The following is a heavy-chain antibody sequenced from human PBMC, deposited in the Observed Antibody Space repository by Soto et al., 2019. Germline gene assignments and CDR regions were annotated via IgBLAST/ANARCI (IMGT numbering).Heavy chain of an antibody. CDR2: ISHDENNK. Sequence: PGGSLRLSCAASGFTFSRSAMHWVRQAPGKGLEWVAVISHDENNKDFADSVRGRFTIPRDNSKNTMYLQMNSLRGDDTAVYYCARGLDKVAGGAFDIWGQGAMVTVS. V-gene: IGHV3-33*01. CDR3: ARGLDKVAGGAFDI. CDR1: GFTFSRSA. J-gene: IGHJ3*02. D-gene: IGHD3-10*01.